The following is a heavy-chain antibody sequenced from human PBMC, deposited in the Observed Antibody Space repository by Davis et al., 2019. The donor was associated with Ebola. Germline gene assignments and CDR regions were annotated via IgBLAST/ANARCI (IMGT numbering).Heavy chain of an antibody. J-gene: IGHJ4*02. V-gene: IGHV1-8*01. CDR3: ARDRVGQP. Sequence: AASVKVSCKASGYTFTSYDINWVRQATGQGPEWMGWMNPNSGNTGYAQKLQGRVTMTTDTSTSTAYMELRSLRSDDTAVYYCARDRVGQPWGQGTLVTVSS. D-gene: IGHD3-10*01. CDR1: GYTFTSYD. CDR2: MNPNSGNT.